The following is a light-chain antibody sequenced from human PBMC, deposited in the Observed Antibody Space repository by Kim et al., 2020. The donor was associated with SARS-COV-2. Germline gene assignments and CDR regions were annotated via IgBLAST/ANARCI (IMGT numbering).Light chain of an antibody. J-gene: IGLJ2*01. V-gene: IGLV2-23*02. CDR1: SSVVDSFNL. CDR2: AVT. Sequence: QSALTQPASVSGSPGQSITISCIRTSSVVDSFNLVSWYQHHPGKAPKLIIYAVTERPSGFSNRFSASKSGNTASLTISGLQTEDEADYYCCSYGGGMIFGGGTKLTVL. CDR3: CSYGGGMI.